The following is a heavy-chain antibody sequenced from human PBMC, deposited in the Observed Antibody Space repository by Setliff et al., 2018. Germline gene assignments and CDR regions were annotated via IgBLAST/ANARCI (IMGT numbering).Heavy chain of an antibody. J-gene: IGHJ4*01. V-gene: IGHV4-61*09. Sequence: PSEPLSLTCSVSGASISSGNDFWNWIRQPAGKGLEWIGNIYTNGGTDYSPSLRSRVTISLGTSKNQFSLQLTSVTAADTAIYYCARSDDNFQYPDYWGQGTLVTVSS. CDR2: IYTNGGT. D-gene: IGHD1-1*01. CDR1: GASISSGNDF. CDR3: ARSDDNFQYPDY.